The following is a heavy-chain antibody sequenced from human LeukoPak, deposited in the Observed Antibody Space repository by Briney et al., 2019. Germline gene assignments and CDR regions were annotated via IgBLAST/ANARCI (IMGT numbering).Heavy chain of an antibody. D-gene: IGHD2-2*01. CDR1: GDSVSSNSVT. V-gene: IGHV6-1*01. CDR2: TYYRSTWYN. J-gene: IGHJ5*02. CDR3: ARRLTQYDCFDP. Sequence: QTLSLTCATSGDSVSSNSVTWNWIRQSPSRGLEWLGRTYYRSTWYNDYAVSVRGRITVNLDTSKNQFSLHLNSVTPEDTAVYYCARRLTQYDCFDPWGQGILVTVSS.